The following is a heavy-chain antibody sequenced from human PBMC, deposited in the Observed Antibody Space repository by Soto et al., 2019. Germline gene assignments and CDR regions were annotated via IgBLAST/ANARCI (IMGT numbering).Heavy chain of an antibody. CDR3: ARGRTGLFCSRNKCQXNWFDP. D-gene: IGHD2-2*01. J-gene: IGHJ5*02. V-gene: IGHV4-30-2*01. CDR2: IYHGGTT. CDR1: GGFISSGDXS. Sequence: SETLSLTCAVSGGFISSGDXSWSWIRQPPGRGLEWIGHIYHGGTTFYYPSLKSRVAISEDRSKNQFSLNLSSVTAADTAVYYCARGRTGLFCSRNKCQXNWFDPWGQGTLVTAPQ.